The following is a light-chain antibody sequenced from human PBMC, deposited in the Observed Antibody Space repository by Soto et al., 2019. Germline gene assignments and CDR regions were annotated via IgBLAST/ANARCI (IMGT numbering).Light chain of an antibody. CDR2: NNY. Sequence: QSVLTQPPSASGTPGQRVTISCSGSSSNIGANTVTWYQQLPGTAPKLLISNNYERPSGVPDRFSGSKAGTSASLAISGLQSADEGDYYCAAWDDSLEGFYVFGTGTKVTVL. J-gene: IGLJ1*01. V-gene: IGLV1-44*01. CDR3: AAWDDSLEGFYV. CDR1: SSNIGANT.